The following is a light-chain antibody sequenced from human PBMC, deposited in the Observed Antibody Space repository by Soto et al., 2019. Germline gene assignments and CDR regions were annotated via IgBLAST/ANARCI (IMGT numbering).Light chain of an antibody. CDR2: EVS. CDR1: SSDVGGYNY. J-gene: IGLJ1*01. V-gene: IGLV2-14*01. Sequence: QSALTQPASVSGSPGQSITISCTGTSSDVGGYNYVSWYQKYPGKAPKVMIYEVSNRPSGVSNRFSGSKSGNTASLTISGLQAEDEADYYCSSFTSSSTYVFATGTKLTVL. CDR3: SSFTSSSTYV.